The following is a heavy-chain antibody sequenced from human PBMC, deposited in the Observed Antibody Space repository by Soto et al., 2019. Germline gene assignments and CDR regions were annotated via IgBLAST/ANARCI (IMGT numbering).Heavy chain of an antibody. Sequence: GESLKISCKGSGYSFTSYWIGWVRQMPGKGLEWMGIIYPGDSDTRYSPSFQGQVTISADKSISTAYLQWSSLKASDTAMYYCARPNCSGGSCESYWFDPWGQGTLVTVSS. CDR2: IYPGDSDT. J-gene: IGHJ5*02. CDR1: GYSFTSYW. D-gene: IGHD2-15*01. CDR3: ARPNCSGGSCESYWFDP. V-gene: IGHV5-51*01.